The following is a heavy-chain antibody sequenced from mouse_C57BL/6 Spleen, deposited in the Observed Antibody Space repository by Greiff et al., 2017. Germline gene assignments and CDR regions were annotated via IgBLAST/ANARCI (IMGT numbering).Heavy chain of an antibody. Sequence: QVQLQQSGAELAKPGASVKLSCKASGYTFTSYWMHWVKQRPGQGLEWIGYINPSSGYTKYNPQFKDKATLTAANSSSTAYMQLSSLTYEDSAVYYCAVLGLLKCDYGGQGTTLTVAA. CDR2: INPSSGYT. CDR1: GYTFTSYW. J-gene: IGHJ2*01. D-gene: IGHD2-10*01. V-gene: IGHV1-7*01. CDR3: AVLGLLKCDY.